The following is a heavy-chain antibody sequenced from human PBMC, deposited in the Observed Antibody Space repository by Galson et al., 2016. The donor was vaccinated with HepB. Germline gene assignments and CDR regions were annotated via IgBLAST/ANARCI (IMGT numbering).Heavy chain of an antibody. V-gene: IGHV3-33*01. J-gene: IGHJ6*02. CDR1: GFTFGTYG. Sequence: SLRLSCAASGFTFGTYGMHWVRQAPGKGLEWVGFVWYHGSNQDYGESVKGRFTISRDNAKNSLSLQMNSLRDEDTAVYYCARVCRRGSTSCYLYYYGMDVWGQGTTVTVSS. D-gene: IGHD2-2*01. CDR3: ARVCRRGSTSCYLYYYGMDV. CDR2: VWYHGSNQ.